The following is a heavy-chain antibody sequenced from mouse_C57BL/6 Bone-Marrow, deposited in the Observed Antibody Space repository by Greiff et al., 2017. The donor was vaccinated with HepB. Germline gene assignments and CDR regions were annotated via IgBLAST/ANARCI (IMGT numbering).Heavy chain of an antibody. CDR3: TTIHYAMDY. Sequence: DVQLVESGAELVRPGASVKLSCTASGFNIKDDYMHWVKQRPEQGLEWIGWIDPENGDTEYASKFQGKATITADPSSNTAYLQLSSLTSEDTAVYYCTTIHYAMDYWGQGTSVTVSS. J-gene: IGHJ4*01. CDR2: IDPENGDT. V-gene: IGHV14-4*01. CDR1: GFNIKDDY.